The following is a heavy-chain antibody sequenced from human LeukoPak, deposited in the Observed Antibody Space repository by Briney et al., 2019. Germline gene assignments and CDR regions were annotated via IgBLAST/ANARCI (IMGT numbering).Heavy chain of an antibody. Sequence: PGASVKVSCKASGYTFTGYYMHWVRQAPGQGLEWTGWINPNSGGTNYAQKFQGRVTMTRDTSISTAYMELSRLRSDDTAVYYCARAPPITIFGVVIHHYMDVWGKGTTVTVSS. V-gene: IGHV1-2*02. D-gene: IGHD3-3*01. CDR2: INPNSGGT. CDR1: GYTFTGYY. J-gene: IGHJ6*03. CDR3: ARAPPITIFGVVIHHYMDV.